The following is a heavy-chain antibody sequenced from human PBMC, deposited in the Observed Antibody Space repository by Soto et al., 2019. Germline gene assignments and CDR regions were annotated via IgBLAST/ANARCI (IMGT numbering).Heavy chain of an antibody. Sequence: PSETLSLTCAVSGGSVSVDSYYWAWIRQPPGKGLEWIATIHYRGSTYYATSLKSRVTISIDTSKNQFSLMLASVTATDTAFYYCARLATTVSTHNYWGQGTLVNVSS. D-gene: IGHD4-17*01. V-gene: IGHV4-39*01. CDR2: IHYRGST. J-gene: IGHJ4*02. CDR1: GGSVSVDSYY. CDR3: ARLATTVSTHNY.